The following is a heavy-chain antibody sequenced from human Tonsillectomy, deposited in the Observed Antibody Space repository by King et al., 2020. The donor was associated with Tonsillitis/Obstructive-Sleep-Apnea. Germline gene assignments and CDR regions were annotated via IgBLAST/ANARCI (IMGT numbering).Heavy chain of an antibody. V-gene: IGHV1-69*14. CDR2: IIPIFGTA. Sequence: QLVQSGAEVKKPGSSVKVSCKASGDTFSTYAISWVRQAPGQVLEWMGGIIPIFGTANYAQKFQGRVTITADKSTSTAYMELGSLRSEHTAVFYCARSQPPSYYDFWSGYFLDYWGQGTLVTVSS. CDR3: ARSQPPSYYDFWSGYFLDY. J-gene: IGHJ4*02. CDR1: GDTFSTYA. D-gene: IGHD3-3*01.